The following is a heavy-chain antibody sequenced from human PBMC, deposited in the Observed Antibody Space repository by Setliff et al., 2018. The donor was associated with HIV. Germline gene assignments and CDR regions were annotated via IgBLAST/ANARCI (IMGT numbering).Heavy chain of an antibody. D-gene: IGHD2-15*01. J-gene: IGHJ5*02. V-gene: IGHV4-39*07. CDR2: IYHSGST. Sequence: SETLSLTCTVSGGSFNTSSYCWGWIRQPPGKGLEWIGGIYHSGSTYYNPSLKSRVTLSLDTSKNQFSLKLTSVTAADTAVYYCASTETHYSKWFDPWGQGTLVTVSS. CDR1: GGSFNTSSYC. CDR3: ASTETHYSKWFDP.